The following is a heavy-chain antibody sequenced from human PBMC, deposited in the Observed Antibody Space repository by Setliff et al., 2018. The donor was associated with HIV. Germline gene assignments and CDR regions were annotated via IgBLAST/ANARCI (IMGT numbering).Heavy chain of an antibody. CDR3: AKSPGIYYYDSSGHYLLY. CDR2: MMTIFSTT. Sequence: SVKVSCKSSAGSFSIFAINWVRQAPGQGLEWMGGMMTIFSTTNYARKFQGRVTITTDESTGTAYMELSNLRSEDTAIYYCAKSPGIYYYDSSGHYLLYWGQGALVTVS. D-gene: IGHD3-22*01. CDR1: AGSFSIFA. J-gene: IGHJ4*02. V-gene: IGHV1-69*05.